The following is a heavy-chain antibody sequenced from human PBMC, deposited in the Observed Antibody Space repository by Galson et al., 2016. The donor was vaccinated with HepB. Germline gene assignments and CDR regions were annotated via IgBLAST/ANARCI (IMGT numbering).Heavy chain of an antibody. CDR2: INCYNGNR. CDR1: GYTFSSYG. V-gene: IGHV1-18*01. Sequence: SVKVSCKASGYTFSSYGITWVRQAPGQGLEWMGWINCYNGNRNFAQNLQGRITMTTDTSTKTAYMELRSLRSDDTAVYYCARGHTPHLTYSYGWDSFDYWGQGTLVTVSS. CDR3: ARGHTPHLTYSYGWDSFDY. J-gene: IGHJ4*02. D-gene: IGHD5-18*01.